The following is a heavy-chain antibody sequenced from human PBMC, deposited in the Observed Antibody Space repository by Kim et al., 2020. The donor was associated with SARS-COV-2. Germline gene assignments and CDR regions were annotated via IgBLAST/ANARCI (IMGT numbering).Heavy chain of an antibody. J-gene: IGHJ4*02. CDR1: GGTFSSYA. D-gene: IGHD6-13*01. CDR3: ARVLSSPTRGKDYFDY. Sequence: SVKVSCKASGGTFSSYAISWVRQAPGQGLEWMGGIIPIFGTANYAQKFQGRVTITADESTSTAYMELSSLRSEDTAVYYCARVLSSPTRGKDYFDYWGQGTLVTVSS. CDR2: IIPIFGTA. V-gene: IGHV1-69*13.